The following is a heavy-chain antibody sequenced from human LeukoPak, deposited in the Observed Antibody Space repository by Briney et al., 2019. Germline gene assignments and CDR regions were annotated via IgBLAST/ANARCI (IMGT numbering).Heavy chain of an antibody. D-gene: IGHD6-6*01. J-gene: IGHJ4*02. CDR1: GESFNTSY. CDR3: ARARSLTVRLLEY. V-gene: IGHV4-34*01. CDR2: INHSGRA. Sequence: PSETLSLTCTFQGESFNTSYWTWIRQPPGKGLEWIGDINHSGRANYNPSLKSRVSISVDMSRHEFSLKLTSVTAADTAVFSCARARSLTVRLLEYWSQGTLVTVYS.